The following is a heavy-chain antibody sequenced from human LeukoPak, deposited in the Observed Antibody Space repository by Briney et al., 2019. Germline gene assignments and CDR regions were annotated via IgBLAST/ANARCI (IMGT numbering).Heavy chain of an antibody. V-gene: IGHV6-1*01. CDR3: ARERDNFGSGWYDY. Sequence: SPTLSLTFAISGDSVSINSAAWNWIRQSPSRGLEWVGRTYYRSKWYNDYAVSVKRLITINPDTSKNQFSLQLNTVTPEDTAVYYCARERDNFGSGWYDYWGQGTLVTVSS. CDR1: GDSVSINSAA. CDR2: TYYRSKWYN. J-gene: IGHJ4*02. D-gene: IGHD6-19*01.